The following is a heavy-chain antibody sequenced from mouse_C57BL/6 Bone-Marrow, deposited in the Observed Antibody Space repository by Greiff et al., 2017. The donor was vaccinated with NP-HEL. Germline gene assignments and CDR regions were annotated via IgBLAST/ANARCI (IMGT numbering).Heavy chain of an antibody. CDR3: TTTYYFDY. Sequence: EVQLQQSGAELVRPGASVKLSCTASGFNFKDDYMHWVKQRPEQGLEWIGWIDPENGDTEYASKFQGKATITADTSSNTAYMQLSSLTSEDTAVYYCTTTYYFDYWDQGTALTVSS. CDR1: GFNFKDDY. V-gene: IGHV14-4*01. J-gene: IGHJ2*01. CDR2: IDPENGDT.